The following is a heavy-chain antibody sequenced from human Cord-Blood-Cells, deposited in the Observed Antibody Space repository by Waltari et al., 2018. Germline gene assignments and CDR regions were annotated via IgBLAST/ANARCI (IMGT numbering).Heavy chain of an antibody. CDR1: GYTFTSYA. V-gene: IGHV7-4-1*02. CDR3: AREYCSSTSCYYYYYYYMDV. Sequence: QVQLVQSGSELKKPGASVKVSCKASGYTFTSYAMNWVRQAPGQGLEWMGWFNTNTGNPTYAQGFTGRFVFSLDTSVSTAYLQISSLKAEDTAVYYCAREYCSSTSCYYYYYYYMDVWGKGTTVTVSS. J-gene: IGHJ6*03. D-gene: IGHD2-2*01. CDR2: FNTNTGNP.